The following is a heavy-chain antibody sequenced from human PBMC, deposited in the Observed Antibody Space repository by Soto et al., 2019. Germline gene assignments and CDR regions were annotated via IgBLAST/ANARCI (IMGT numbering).Heavy chain of an antibody. J-gene: IGHJ6*02. V-gene: IGHV3-30-3*01. CDR2: ISYDGSNK. CDR3: ASASTNYDILTGYPYYYYYYGMDV. D-gene: IGHD3-9*01. Sequence: GGSLRLSCAASGFTFSSYAMHWVRQAPGKGLEWVAVISYDGSNKYYADSVKGRFTISRDNSKNTLYLQMNSLRAEDTAVYYCASASTNYDILTGYPYYYYYYGMDVWGQGTTVTVSS. CDR1: GFTFSSYA.